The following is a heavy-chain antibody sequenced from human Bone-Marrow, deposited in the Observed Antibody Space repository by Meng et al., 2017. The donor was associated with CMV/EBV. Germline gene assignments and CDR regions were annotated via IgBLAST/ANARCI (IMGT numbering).Heavy chain of an antibody. D-gene: IGHD3-22*01. V-gene: IGHV3-9*03. Sequence: GGSLRLSCAASGFTFDDYAMHWVRQAPGKGLEWVSGISWNSGSIGYADSVKGRFTISRDNAKNSLYLQMNSLRAEDMALYYCAKGGYYDSSGYGLDYWGQGTLVTASS. CDR2: ISWNSGSI. CDR1: GFTFDDYA. CDR3: AKGGYYDSSGYGLDY. J-gene: IGHJ4*02.